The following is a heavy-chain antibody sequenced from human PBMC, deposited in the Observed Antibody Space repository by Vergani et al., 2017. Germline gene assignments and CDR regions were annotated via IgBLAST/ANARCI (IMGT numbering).Heavy chain of an antibody. V-gene: IGHV1-69*01. CDR3: ARDRLPAATLSNWFDP. CDR2: IIPIFGTA. J-gene: IGHJ5*02. CDR1: GGTFSSYA. D-gene: IGHD2-2*01. Sequence: QVQLVQSGAEVKQPGSSVKVSCKASGGTFSSYAISWVRQAPGQGLEWMGGIIPIFGTANYAQKFQGRVTITADESTSTAYMELSSLRSEDTAVYYCARDRLPAATLSNWFDPWGQGTLVTVSS.